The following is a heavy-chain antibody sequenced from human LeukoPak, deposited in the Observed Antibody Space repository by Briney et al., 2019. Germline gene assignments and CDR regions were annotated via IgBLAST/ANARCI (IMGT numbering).Heavy chain of an antibody. CDR1: GFTFSSYA. Sequence: GGSLRLSCAASGFTFSSYAMSWVRQAPGKGLEWVSIIYSGGTTYYADPVKGRFTISRDNSKNTLYLQMNSLRAEDTAVYYCARKTDTSGSGDYWGQGTLVTVSS. V-gene: IGHV3-53*01. D-gene: IGHD3-22*01. J-gene: IGHJ4*02. CDR3: ARKTDTSGSGDY. CDR2: IYSGGTT.